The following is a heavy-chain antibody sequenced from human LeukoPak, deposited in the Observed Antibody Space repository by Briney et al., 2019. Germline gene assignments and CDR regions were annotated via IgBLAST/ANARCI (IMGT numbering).Heavy chain of an antibody. Sequence: SETLSLTCSVSGDSVSRSDSYWDWIRQPPGKGLEWIGTIYHSGRTYYSPSLKSRVTMSVDPSNNQFSLNLGSVTAADTAVYYCARRRYYDGSGYLEWGQGTLLSVSS. CDR2: IYHSGRT. J-gene: IGHJ1*01. CDR1: GDSVSRSDSY. CDR3: ARRRYYDGSGYLE. D-gene: IGHD3-22*01. V-gene: IGHV4-39*01.